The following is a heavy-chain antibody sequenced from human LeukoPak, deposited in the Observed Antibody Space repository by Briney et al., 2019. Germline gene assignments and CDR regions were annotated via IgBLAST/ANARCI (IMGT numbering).Heavy chain of an antibody. Sequence: PSETLSLTCNVSGGSISDYYWSWIRQPAGKGLEWIGRFHARGNTNYNPSLKSRVTMSVDTSKNQLSLKLTSVTAADTAVYYCARELITKADAFDIWGQGTMVTVSS. D-gene: IGHD1-20*01. CDR3: ARELITKADAFDI. V-gene: IGHV4-4*07. CDR1: GGSISDYY. J-gene: IGHJ3*02. CDR2: FHARGNT.